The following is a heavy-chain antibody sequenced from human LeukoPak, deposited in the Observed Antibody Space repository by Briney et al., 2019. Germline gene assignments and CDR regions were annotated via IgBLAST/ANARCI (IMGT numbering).Heavy chain of an antibody. CDR2: ISSSGSTI. D-gene: IGHD3-10*02. V-gene: IGHV3-48*03. CDR3: AELDITMIGGV. Sequence: PEGSLRLSCAASGFTFSSYEMNWVRQAPGKGLEWVSYISSSGSTIYYADSVKGRFTISRDNAKNSLYLQMNSLRAEDTAVYYCAELDITMIGGVWGKGTTVTISS. J-gene: IGHJ6*04. CDR1: GFTFSSYE.